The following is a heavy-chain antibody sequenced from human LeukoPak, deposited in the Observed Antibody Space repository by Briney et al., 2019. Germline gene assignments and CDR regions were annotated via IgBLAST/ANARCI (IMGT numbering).Heavy chain of an antibody. CDR1: GGSFSGYY. V-gene: IGHV3-23*01. D-gene: IGHD2-21*01. J-gene: IGHJ4*02. Sequence: ETLSLTCAVYGGSFSGYYWSWVRQAPGKGLEWVSGISGSGGSTYYADSVKGRFTISRDNSKNTLYLQMNSLRAEDTAVYYCAKRMVNRAIDYWGQGTLVTVSS. CDR3: AKRMVNRAIDY. CDR2: ISGSGGST.